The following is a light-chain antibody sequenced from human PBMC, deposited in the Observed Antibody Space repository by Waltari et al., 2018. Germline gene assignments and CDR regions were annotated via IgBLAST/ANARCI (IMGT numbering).Light chain of an antibody. Sequence: AIQLTQSPSSLSASVGDKVTITCRASQDISSALAWYQLRPGKAPKFLIYDASILESGVPSRFRGSGSGTDFTLTISSLQPDDFGTYYCQQYTTYSGTFGQGTKVEIK. CDR2: DAS. CDR3: QQYTTYSGT. J-gene: IGKJ1*01. V-gene: IGKV1-13*02. CDR1: QDISSA.